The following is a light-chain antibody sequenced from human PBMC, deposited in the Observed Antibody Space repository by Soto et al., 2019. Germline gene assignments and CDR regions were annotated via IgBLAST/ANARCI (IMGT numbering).Light chain of an antibody. Sequence: QSALTQPASVSGSPGQSITISCTGSSSDVGGHNHVSCYQQHPGKAPKLIIYEVGNRPSGVSNRFSGSKSGNTASLTISGFQAEDEADYYCNSYTSSSTHVFGTGTKVTVL. J-gene: IGLJ1*01. CDR3: NSYTSSSTHV. V-gene: IGLV2-14*01. CDR1: SSDVGGHNH. CDR2: EVG.